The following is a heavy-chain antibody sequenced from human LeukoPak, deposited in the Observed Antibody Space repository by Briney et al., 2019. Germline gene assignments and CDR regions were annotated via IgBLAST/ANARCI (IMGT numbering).Heavy chain of an antibody. CDR2: ISSSSSTI. J-gene: IGHJ2*01. CDR3: AKEESSGWYSGFRSDWYFGL. D-gene: IGHD6-19*01. Sequence: GGSLRLSCAASGFTFSSYSMNWVRQAPGKGLEWVSYISSSSSTIYYADSVKGRFTISRDNAKNSLYLQMNSLRSEDTAFYYCAKEESSGWYSGFRSDWYFGLWGRGTLVTVSS. CDR1: GFTFSSYS. V-gene: IGHV3-48*01.